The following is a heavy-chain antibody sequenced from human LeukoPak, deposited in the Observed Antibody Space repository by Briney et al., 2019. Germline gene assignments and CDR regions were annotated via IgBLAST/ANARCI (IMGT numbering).Heavy chain of an antibody. V-gene: IGHV4-34*01. J-gene: IGHJ3*02. D-gene: IGHD6-13*01. CDR1: GGSFSGYY. Sequence: SETLSLTCAVYGGSFSGYYWSWIRQPPGKGLEWMGEINHSGSTNYNPSLKSRVTISVDTSKNQFSLKLSSVTAADTAVYYCARAIWVSGSWYGDAFDIWGQGTMVTVSS. CDR3: ARAIWVSGSWYGDAFDI. CDR2: INHSGST.